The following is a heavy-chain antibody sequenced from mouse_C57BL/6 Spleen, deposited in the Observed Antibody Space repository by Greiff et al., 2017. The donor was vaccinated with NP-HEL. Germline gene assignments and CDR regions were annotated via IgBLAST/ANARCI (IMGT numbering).Heavy chain of an antibody. V-gene: IGHV1-62-2*01. J-gene: IGHJ2*01. CDR1: GYTFTEYT. CDR2: FYPGSGSI. Sequence: QVQLQQSGAELVKPGASVKLSCKASGYTFTEYTIHWVKQRSGQGLEWLGWFYPGSGSIKYNEKFKDKATLTADKYSSTVYMELSRWTSEDAAVYFCARHYGYDVYYFDYWGQGTTLTVSS. D-gene: IGHD2-2*01. CDR3: ARHYGYDVYYFDY.